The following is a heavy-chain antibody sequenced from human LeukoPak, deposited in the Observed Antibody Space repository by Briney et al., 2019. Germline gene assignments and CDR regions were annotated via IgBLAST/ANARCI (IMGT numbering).Heavy chain of an antibody. CDR1: GFTFDDYG. V-gene: IGHV3-20*04. CDR3: AREGWPRPYSSSSFGSYYYYYMDV. CDR2: INWNGGST. D-gene: IGHD6-6*01. J-gene: IGHJ6*03. Sequence: GGSLRLSCAASGFTFDDYGMSWVRQAPGKGLEWGSGINWNGGSTGYADSVKGRFTISRDNAKNSLYLQMNSLRAEDTALYYCAREGWPRPYSSSSFGSYYYYYMDVWGKGTTVTVSS.